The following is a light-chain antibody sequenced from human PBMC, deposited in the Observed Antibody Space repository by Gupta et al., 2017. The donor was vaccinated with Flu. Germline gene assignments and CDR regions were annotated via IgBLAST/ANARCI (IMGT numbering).Light chain of an antibody. V-gene: IGKV1-39*01. CDR2: AAS. CDR3: QQSNSIPPVT. Sequence: SALLGSGGDRVTITCRASQSISSYLNWYQKKPGKAPKLLIYAASTLQSGVPSRFSGSGYGTDFTLTIDNRQPEDFATYYCQQSNSIPPVTFGQGTLLDIK. CDR1: QSISSY. J-gene: IGKJ5*01.